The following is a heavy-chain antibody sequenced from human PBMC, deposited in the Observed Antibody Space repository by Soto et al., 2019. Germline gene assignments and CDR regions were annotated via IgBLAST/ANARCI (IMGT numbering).Heavy chain of an antibody. Sequence: GESLKISCKGSGYSFTIYWISWVRQMPGKGLEWMGRIDPSDSYTNYSPSFQGHVTISADKSNSTAYLQWSSLKASDTAMYYCARTSMQSRGYSYGHGGMDVWGQGTTVTVSS. D-gene: IGHD5-18*01. J-gene: IGHJ6*02. CDR3: ARTSMQSRGYSYGHGGMDV. CDR2: IDPSDSYT. V-gene: IGHV5-10-1*01. CDR1: GYSFTIYW.